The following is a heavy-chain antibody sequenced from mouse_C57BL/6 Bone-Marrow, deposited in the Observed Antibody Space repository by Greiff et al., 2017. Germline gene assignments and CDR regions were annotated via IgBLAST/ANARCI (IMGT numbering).Heavy chain of an antibody. Sequence: EVKLLESGEGLVKPGGSLKLSCAASGFTFSSYAMSWVRQTPEKRLEWVAYISSGGDYIYYADTVQGRFTISRDNARNTLYLQMSSLKSEDTAMYYCTRGRYYSNFFYYAMDYWGQGTSVTVSS. CDR2: ISSGGDYI. V-gene: IGHV5-9-1*02. J-gene: IGHJ4*01. CDR1: GFTFSSYA. D-gene: IGHD2-5*01. CDR3: TRGRYYSNFFYYAMDY.